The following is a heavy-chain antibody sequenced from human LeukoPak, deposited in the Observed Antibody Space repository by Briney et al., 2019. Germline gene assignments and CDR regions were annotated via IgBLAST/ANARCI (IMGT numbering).Heavy chain of an antibody. D-gene: IGHD6-13*01. CDR1: GFTFSSYA. J-gene: IGHJ4*02. CDR3: AKGFIAAEDDYIVNDY. CDR2: ISGSGGST. V-gene: IGHV3-23*01. Sequence: GGSLRLSCAASGFTFSSYAMSWVRQAPGKGLEWVSAISGSGGSTYYADSVKGRFTISRDNSKNTLYLQMNSLRTEDTAVYYCAKGFIAAEDDYIVNDYWGQGTLVTVSS.